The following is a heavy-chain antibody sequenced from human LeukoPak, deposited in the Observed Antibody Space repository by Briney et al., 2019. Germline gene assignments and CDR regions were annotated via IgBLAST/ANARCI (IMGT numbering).Heavy chain of an antibody. V-gene: IGHV3-33*08. Sequence: GRSLRLSCAASGFTFSNYGMHWVRQAPGKGLEWVAVIWYDGSKKYYADSVKGRFTISRDNSNTLYLQMNILRAEDTAVYYCARGCGGDCYGWLDPWGQGTLVTVSS. J-gene: IGHJ5*02. CDR2: IWYDGSKK. CDR1: GFTFSNYG. D-gene: IGHD2-21*02. CDR3: ARGCGGDCYGWLDP.